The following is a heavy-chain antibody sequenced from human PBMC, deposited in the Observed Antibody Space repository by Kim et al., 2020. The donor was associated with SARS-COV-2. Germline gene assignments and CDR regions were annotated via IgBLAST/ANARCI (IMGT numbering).Heavy chain of an antibody. CDR3: AKAAIHSPQGVVADPMDY. CDR1: GFTFDDYA. J-gene: IGHJ4*02. CDR2: ISWNSGSI. Sequence: GGSLRLSCAASGFTFDDYAMHWVRQAPGKGLEWVSGISWNSGSIGYADSVKGRFTISRDNAKNSLYLQMNSLRAEDTALYYCAKAAIHSPQGVVADPMDYWGQGTLVTVSS. D-gene: IGHD2-15*01. V-gene: IGHV3-9*01.